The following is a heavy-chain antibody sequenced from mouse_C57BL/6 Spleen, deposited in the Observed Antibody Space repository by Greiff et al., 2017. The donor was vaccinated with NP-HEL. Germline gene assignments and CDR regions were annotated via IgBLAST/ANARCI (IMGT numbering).Heavy chain of an antibody. D-gene: IGHD3-3*01. Sequence: QVHVKQSGAELARPGASVKLSCKASGYTFTSYGISWVKQRTGQGLEWIGEIYPRSGNTYYNEKFKGKATLTADKSSSTAYMELRSLTSEDSAVYFCARGDNYFDYWGQGTTLTVSS. V-gene: IGHV1-81*01. CDR1: GYTFTSYG. J-gene: IGHJ2*01. CDR2: IYPRSGNT. CDR3: ARGDNYFDY.